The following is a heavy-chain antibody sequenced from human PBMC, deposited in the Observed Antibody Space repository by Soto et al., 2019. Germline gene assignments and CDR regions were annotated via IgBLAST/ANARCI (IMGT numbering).Heavy chain of an antibody. V-gene: IGHV1-24*01. Sequence: GSSVKVSCKVSGYTLTELSMHWVRQAPGKGLEWMGGFDPEDGETIYAQKFQGRVTMTEDTSTDTAYMELSSLRSEDTAVYYCATLRVKAAILTLSDWFDPWGQGNMVTGSS. CDR3: ATLRVKAAILTLSDWFDP. CDR1: GYTLTELS. CDR2: FDPEDGET. J-gene: IGHJ5*02. D-gene: IGHD2-2*02.